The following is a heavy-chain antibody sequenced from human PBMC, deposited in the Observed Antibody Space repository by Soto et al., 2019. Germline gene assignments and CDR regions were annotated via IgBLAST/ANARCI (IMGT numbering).Heavy chain of an antibody. V-gene: IGHV4-59*01. J-gene: IGHJ6*03. CDR3: ARVNGHCSSTSCYRNYYYYYMDV. Sequence: WETLSLTCTVSGGSISSDYWSWIRQPPGKGLEWIGYIYYSGSTNYNPSLKSRVTISVDTSKNQFSLKLSSVTAADTAVYYCARVNGHCSSTSCYRNYYYYYMDVWGKGTTVTVSS. CDR2: IYYSGST. CDR1: GGSISSDY. D-gene: IGHD2-2*01.